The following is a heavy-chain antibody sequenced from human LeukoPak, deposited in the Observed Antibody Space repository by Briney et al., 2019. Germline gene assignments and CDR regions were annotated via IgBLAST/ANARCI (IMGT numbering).Heavy chain of an antibody. Sequence: ASVKVSCKASGYTFTSYGISWVRQAPGQGPEWMGWISAYNGNTNYAQKLQGRVTMTTDTSTSTAYMELRSLRSDDTAVYYCARVGYYDSSGYYYGGAFDIWGQGTMVTVSS. CDR2: ISAYNGNT. V-gene: IGHV1-18*01. D-gene: IGHD3-22*01. CDR1: GYTFTSYG. CDR3: ARVGYYDSSGYYYGGAFDI. J-gene: IGHJ3*02.